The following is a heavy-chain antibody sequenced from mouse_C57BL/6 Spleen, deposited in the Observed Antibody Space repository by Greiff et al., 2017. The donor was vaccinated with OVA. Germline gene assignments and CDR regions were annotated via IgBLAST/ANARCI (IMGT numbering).Heavy chain of an antibody. CDR3: LYDPYAMDY. Sequence: EVKVVESGGGLVQPGGSMKLSCVASGFTFSNYWMNWVRQSPEKGLEWVAQIRLKSDNYATHYAESVKGRFTISRDDSKSSVYLQMNNLRAEDTGIYYCLYDPYAMDYWGQGTSVTVSS. CDR1: GFTFSNYW. V-gene: IGHV6-3*01. J-gene: IGHJ4*01. D-gene: IGHD2-10*02. CDR2: IRLKSDNYAT.